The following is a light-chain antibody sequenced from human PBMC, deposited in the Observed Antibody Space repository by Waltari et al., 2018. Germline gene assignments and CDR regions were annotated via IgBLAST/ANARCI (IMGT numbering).Light chain of an antibody. CDR1: SPNIGAGYG. CDR2: ANN. CDR3: QSYDSSLSGFAV. J-gene: IGLJ7*01. V-gene: IGLV1-40*01. Sequence: QSVLTQPPSVSGAPGQRVTISCTGSSPNIGAGYGVHWYQQLPGTAPKLLISANNNRPSGGPDRLSGTKSGASASLAMTGLQAEDEADYYCQSYDSSLSGFAVFGGGTQLTVL.